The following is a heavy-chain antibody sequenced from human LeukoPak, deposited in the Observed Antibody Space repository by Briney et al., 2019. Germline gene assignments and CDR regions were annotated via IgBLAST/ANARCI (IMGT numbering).Heavy chain of an antibody. D-gene: IGHD6-19*01. J-gene: IGHJ4*02. Sequence: PGGSLRLSCTASGSTFGDYAMSWFRQAPGKGLEWVGFIRSKAYGGTTEYAASVKGRFTISRDDSKSIAYLQMNSLKTEDTVVYYCTSSSSGWYGGGFDYWGQGTLVTVSS. CDR2: IRSKAYGGTT. CDR1: GSTFGDYA. V-gene: IGHV3-49*03. CDR3: TSSSSGWYGGGFDY.